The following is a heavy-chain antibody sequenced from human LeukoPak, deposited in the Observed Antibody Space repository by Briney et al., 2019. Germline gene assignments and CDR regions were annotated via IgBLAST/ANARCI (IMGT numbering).Heavy chain of an antibody. CDR1: GFTFSDYY. J-gene: IGHJ4*02. D-gene: IGHD4-23*01. V-gene: IGHV3-11*03. CDR3: ARSVEYYFDY. Sequence: PGGSLRLSCAASGFTFSDYYMSWVRQAPGKGLEWVLYIGSSSTNTNCADSVKGRFTISRDNAKNSLYLQMNSLRAEDTAVYYCARSVEYYFDYWGQGTLVTVSS. CDR2: IGSSSTNT.